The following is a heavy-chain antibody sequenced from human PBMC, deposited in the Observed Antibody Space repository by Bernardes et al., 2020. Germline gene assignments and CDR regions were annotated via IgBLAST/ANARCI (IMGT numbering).Heavy chain of an antibody. CDR1: GFTFSSYS. Sequence: GGSLRVWCAASGFTFSSYSMNWVRQAPGKGLEWVSYISSSSSTIYYADYVKGRFTISRDNAKNSLYLQMNSLRDEDTAVYYCARGRRLGLVAVAGTPYYYGMDVWGKGTTVTVSS. J-gene: IGHJ6*04. D-gene: IGHD6-19*01. CDR3: ARGRRLGLVAVAGTPYYYGMDV. CDR2: ISSSSSTI. V-gene: IGHV3-48*02.